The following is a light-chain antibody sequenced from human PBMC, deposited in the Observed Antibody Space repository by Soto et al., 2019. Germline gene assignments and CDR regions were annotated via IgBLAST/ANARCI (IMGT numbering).Light chain of an antibody. CDR2: KAS. Sequence: IQMTQSPSTLSVSVGDRVTITCRASQSISSWLAWYQQKPGKAPKSLIYKASSLESGVPSRFSGSGSGTEFTLTISSLQPDDFATYYCQQYSIYPITFGQGTRLEIK. CDR3: QQYSIYPIT. CDR1: QSISSW. V-gene: IGKV1-5*03. J-gene: IGKJ5*01.